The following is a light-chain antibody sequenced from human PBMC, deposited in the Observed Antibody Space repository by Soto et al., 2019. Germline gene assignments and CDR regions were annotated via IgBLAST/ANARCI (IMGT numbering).Light chain of an antibody. V-gene: IGKV3-15*01. CDR1: HSVSTN. J-gene: IGKJ3*01. Sequence: EIVMTQSPATLSVSPGARATLACRSSHSVSTNLAWYQQRPGQTPRVLIYGASTRATGIPARFSGSGYGTEFSLTIGSLQSEDFVVYYCQQYHNWPVNFGPGTKVDFK. CDR2: GAS. CDR3: QQYHNWPVN.